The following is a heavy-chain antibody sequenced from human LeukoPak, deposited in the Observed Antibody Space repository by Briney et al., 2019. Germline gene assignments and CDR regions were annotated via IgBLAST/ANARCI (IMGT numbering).Heavy chain of an antibody. J-gene: IGHJ4*02. CDR2: ISGSGGST. Sequence: GGSLRLSCAASGFTFSSYAMSWVRQAPEKGLEWVSAISGSGGSTYYADSVKGRFTISRDNSKNTLYLQMNSLRAEDTAVYYCAKDEVDYDFWSGYYHDYWGQGTLVTVSS. CDR3: AKDEVDYDFWSGYYHDY. V-gene: IGHV3-23*01. CDR1: GFTFSSYA. D-gene: IGHD3-3*01.